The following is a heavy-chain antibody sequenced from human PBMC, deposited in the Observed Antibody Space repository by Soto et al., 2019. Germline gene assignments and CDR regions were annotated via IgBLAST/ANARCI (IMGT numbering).Heavy chain of an antibody. CDR1: GFTFSSYA. J-gene: IGHJ4*02. Sequence: GGSLRLSCAASGFTFSSYAMSWVRQAPGKGLEWVSAISGSGGSIYYADSVKGRFTISRDNSKNTLYLQMNSLRAEDTAVYYCARVFEGYCSGGSCYSSPAPNYWGQGTLVTVSS. CDR3: ARVFEGYCSGGSCYSSPAPNY. CDR2: ISGSGGSI. V-gene: IGHV3-23*01. D-gene: IGHD2-15*01.